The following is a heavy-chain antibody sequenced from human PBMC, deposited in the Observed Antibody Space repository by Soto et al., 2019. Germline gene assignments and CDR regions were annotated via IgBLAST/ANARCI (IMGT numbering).Heavy chain of an antibody. Sequence: QVQLGQTGAEVKKPGASGKVSCKASGYTITKYDIHWVRQATGQGLERKGWMNPDRGNTGQSKQYQGRVTMSRDTSISTAYMAMSSLRSEDTAVYYCARGRFRRTWFDPWGQGTLVTVSS. CDR2: MNPDRGNT. V-gene: IGHV1-8*01. J-gene: IGHJ5*02. D-gene: IGHD3-16*01. CDR3: ARGRFRRTWFDP. CDR1: GYTITKYD.